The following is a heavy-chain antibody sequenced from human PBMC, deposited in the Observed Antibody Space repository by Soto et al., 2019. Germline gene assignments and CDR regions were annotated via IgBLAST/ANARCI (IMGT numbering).Heavy chain of an antibody. Sequence: SETLSLTCTVSGGSISSYYWSWIRQPPGKGLEWIGYIYYSGSTNYNPSLKSRVTISVDTSKNQFSLKLSSVTAADTAVYYCARHWAGKYYDFWSGSDAVLYYYYMDVWGKGTTVTVFS. V-gene: IGHV4-59*08. J-gene: IGHJ6*03. CDR2: IYYSGST. CDR3: ARHWAGKYYDFWSGSDAVLYYYYMDV. D-gene: IGHD3-3*01. CDR1: GGSISSYY.